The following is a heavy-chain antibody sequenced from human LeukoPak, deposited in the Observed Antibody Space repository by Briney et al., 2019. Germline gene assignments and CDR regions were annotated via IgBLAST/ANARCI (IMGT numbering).Heavy chain of an antibody. Sequence: GGSLRLSCAASGFTVSSNYMSWVRQAPGKGLEWVSVIYSGGSTDYADSVKGRFTISRDNSKNTLYVQMNSLRAEDTAVYYCAKKGWNYFFDHWGQGTLVTVSS. CDR2: IYSGGST. J-gene: IGHJ4*02. V-gene: IGHV3-53*01. D-gene: IGHD1-7*01. CDR3: AKKGWNYFFDH. CDR1: GFTVSSNY.